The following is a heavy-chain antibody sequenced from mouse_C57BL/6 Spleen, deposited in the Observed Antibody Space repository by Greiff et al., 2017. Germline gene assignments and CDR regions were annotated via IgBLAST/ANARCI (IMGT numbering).Heavy chain of an antibody. V-gene: IGHV1-26*01. CDR3: ARRATVVANGYYAMDY. Sequence: VQLQQSGPELVKPGASVKISCKASGYTFTDYYMNWVKQSHGKSLEWIGDINPNNGGTSYNQKFKGKATLTVDKSSSTAYMELRSLTSEDSAVYYCARRATVVANGYYAMDYWGQGTSVTVSS. D-gene: IGHD1-1*01. CDR1: GYTFTDYY. CDR2: INPNNGGT. J-gene: IGHJ4*01.